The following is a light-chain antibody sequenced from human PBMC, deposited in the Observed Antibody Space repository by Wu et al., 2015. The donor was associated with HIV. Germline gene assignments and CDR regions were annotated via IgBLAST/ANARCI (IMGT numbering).Light chain of an antibody. CDR2: GAS. V-gene: IGKV1-9*01. Sequence: DIQLTQSPSFLSASVGDRVTITCRASQGIRSYLAWYQQKPGKAPKLLIYGASTLQSGVPSRFSGRGSGTDFTLTINRLEPEDFAVYFCQQYGSSPLTFGGGTKVEIK. CDR1: QGIRSY. J-gene: IGKJ4*01. CDR3: QQYGSSPLT.